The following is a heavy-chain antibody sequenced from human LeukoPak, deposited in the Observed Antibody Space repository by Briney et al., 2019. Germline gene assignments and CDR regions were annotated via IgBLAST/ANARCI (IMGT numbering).Heavy chain of an antibody. CDR3: ARSGAKGGGGFDY. D-gene: IGHD1-26*01. Sequence: PGGSLRLSCAASGFTVSSNYMSWVRQAPGKGLEWVSVIYSGGSTYYADSVKGRFTISRDNSKNTLYLQMNSLRAEDTAVYYCARSGAKGGGGFDYWGQGTLVTVSS. CDR1: GFTVSSNY. J-gene: IGHJ4*02. V-gene: IGHV3-66*01. CDR2: IYSGGST.